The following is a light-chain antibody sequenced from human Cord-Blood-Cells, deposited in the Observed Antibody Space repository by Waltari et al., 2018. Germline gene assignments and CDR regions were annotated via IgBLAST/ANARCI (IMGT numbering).Light chain of an antibody. CDR3: QQSYSTLRT. CDR1: QSISSY. CDR2: AAS. J-gene: IGKJ1*01. Sequence: QSPSSLSASVGDRVTITCRASQSISSYLNWYQQKPGKAPKLLIYAASSLQSGVPSRFSGSGSGTDFTLTISSLQPEDFATYYCQQSYSTLRTFGQGTKVEIK. V-gene: IGKV1-39*01.